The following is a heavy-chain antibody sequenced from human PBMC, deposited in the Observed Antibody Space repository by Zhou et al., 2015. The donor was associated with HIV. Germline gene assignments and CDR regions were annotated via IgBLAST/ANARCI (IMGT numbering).Heavy chain of an antibody. D-gene: IGHD3-10*01. CDR2: VSNYNGKT. V-gene: IGHV1-18*01. CDR1: YTFVTSG. J-gene: IGHJ4*01. Sequence: GQLVQSGPEVKKPGASVKVSCKAYYTFVTSGISWVRQAPGQGLEWMGWVSNYNGKTEYAQKFQGRVIMTSDRSSTTAFLEIRRLKVDDTALYFCARDPGVLSGPGALLDVWGQGPWSPSPQ. CDR3: ARDPGVLSGPGALLDV.